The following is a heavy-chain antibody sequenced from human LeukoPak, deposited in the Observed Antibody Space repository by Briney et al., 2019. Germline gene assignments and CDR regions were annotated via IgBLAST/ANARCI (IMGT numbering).Heavy chain of an antibody. J-gene: IGHJ4*02. V-gene: IGHV3-23*01. Sequence: GGSLRLSCAASGFTFSSYAMSWVRQAPGKGLEWVSAISGSGGSTYYADSVKGRFTISRDNAKNSLYLQMNSLRAEDTAVYYCARAGEGDGSGSYYFDYWGQGTLVTVSS. D-gene: IGHD3-10*01. CDR1: GFTFSSYA. CDR2: ISGSGGST. CDR3: ARAGEGDGSGSYYFDY.